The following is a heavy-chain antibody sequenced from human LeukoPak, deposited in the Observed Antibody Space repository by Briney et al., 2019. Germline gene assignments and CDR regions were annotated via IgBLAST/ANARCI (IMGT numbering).Heavy chain of an antibody. CDR2: ISSSGIYI. J-gene: IGHJ5*02. D-gene: IGHD3-3*01. Sequence: GGSLRLSCAASGFTFSSYAMSWVRQAPGKGLEWVSSISSSGIYIYYADSVKGRFAISRDNTKNSLYLQMNSLRAEDTAVYYCATRRDDFWSGPFDPWGQGTPVTVSS. CDR1: GFTFSSYA. CDR3: ATRRDDFWSGPFDP. V-gene: IGHV3-21*01.